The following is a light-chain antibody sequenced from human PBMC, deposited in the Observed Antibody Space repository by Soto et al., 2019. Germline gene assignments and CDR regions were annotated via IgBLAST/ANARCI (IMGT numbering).Light chain of an antibody. CDR3: QQYNDWPPA. CDR2: GAS. V-gene: IGKV3-15*01. Sequence: EIVLTQSPATLSLSPGERATLSCRASQSVGNNLAWYQQKPGQAPRFLIYGASTRATGIPARFRGSGSGTEFTLTIDSLQSEDFAVYYCQQYNDWPPAFGGGTKVEIK. CDR1: QSVGNN. J-gene: IGKJ4*01.